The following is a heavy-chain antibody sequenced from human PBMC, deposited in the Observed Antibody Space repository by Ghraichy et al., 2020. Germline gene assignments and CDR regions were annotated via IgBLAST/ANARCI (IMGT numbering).Heavy chain of an antibody. Sequence: ASVKVSCKVSGYTLTELSMHWVRQAPGKGLEWMGGFDPEDGETIYAQHFQGRVTMTEDTSTDTAYMQLSSLISEDTAVYYCATESHGPGNIVEVWGQGTLVTVSS. D-gene: IGHD2/OR15-2a*01. CDR1: GYTLTELS. V-gene: IGHV1-24*01. J-gene: IGHJ4*02. CDR3: ATESHGPGNIVEV. CDR2: FDPEDGET.